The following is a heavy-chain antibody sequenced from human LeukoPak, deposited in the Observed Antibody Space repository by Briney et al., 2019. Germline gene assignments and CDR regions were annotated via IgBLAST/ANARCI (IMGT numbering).Heavy chain of an antibody. Sequence: GGSLRLSYAAYGFTFSSYAMSWVRQAPGKGLEWVSSISGSGGSTYYADSVKGRFTNPRDNSKNTLYLQMNSRRAEDTAVYYCAKGGRDGYNFDYWGQGTLVTVSS. CDR3: AKGGRDGYNFDY. CDR1: GFTFSSYA. V-gene: IGHV3-23*01. D-gene: IGHD5-24*01. CDR2: ISGSGGST. J-gene: IGHJ4*02.